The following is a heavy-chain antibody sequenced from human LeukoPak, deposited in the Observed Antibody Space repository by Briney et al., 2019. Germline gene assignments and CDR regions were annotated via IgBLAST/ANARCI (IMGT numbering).Heavy chain of an antibody. Sequence: SETLSLSCTVSGGSINSYYWSWIRQPPGKGLEWIGYIYHRGSTNYNSSLKSRVSISVDTSKNQFYLKLTSVTAADTAVYYCARLDSGYGKYYFDYWGQGTLVTVSS. CDR1: GGSINSYY. V-gene: IGHV4-59*08. D-gene: IGHD5-12*01. J-gene: IGHJ4*02. CDR2: IYHRGST. CDR3: ARLDSGYGKYYFDY.